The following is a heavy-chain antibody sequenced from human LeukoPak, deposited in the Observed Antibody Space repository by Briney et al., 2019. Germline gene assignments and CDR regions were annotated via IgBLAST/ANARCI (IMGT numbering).Heavy chain of an antibody. D-gene: IGHD3-16*01. J-gene: IGHJ4*02. V-gene: IGHV1-58*01. CDR2: IVVGSGNT. CDR3: AAWGSPTGY. CDR1: GFTFTSSA. Sequence: TSVKVSCKASGFTFTSSAVQWVGQARGQRREGIGWIVVGSGNTNYAQKFHERVTITRDMSTSTAYMELSSLRSEDTAVYYCAAWGSPTGYWGQGTLVTVSS.